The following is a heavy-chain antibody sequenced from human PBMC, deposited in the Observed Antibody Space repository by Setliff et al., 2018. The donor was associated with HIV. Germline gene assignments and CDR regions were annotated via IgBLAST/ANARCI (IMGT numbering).Heavy chain of an antibody. Sequence: SETLSLTCAVSGGSISSGGYYWNWIRQHPGKGLEWIGYIYYSGTTYYNPSLKSRVTISVDKSKNQFSLKLNSVNAADTAVYYCARRYGDYKIGDWFFDLWGRGTLVTVSS. CDR1: GGSISSGGYY. V-gene: IGHV4-31*11. CDR2: IYYSGTT. D-gene: IGHD4-17*01. J-gene: IGHJ2*01. CDR3: ARRYGDYKIGDWFFDL.